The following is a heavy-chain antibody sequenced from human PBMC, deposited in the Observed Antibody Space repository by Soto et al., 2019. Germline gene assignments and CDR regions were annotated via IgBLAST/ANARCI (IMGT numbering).Heavy chain of an antibody. D-gene: IGHD1-26*01. J-gene: IGHJ4*02. CDR2: IYYSGGT. CDR3: ARPSGSYLYYFDY. CDR1: GCSISSSSYY. V-gene: IGHV4-39*01. Sequence: SETLSLTCTVSGCSISSSSYYWGWIRQPPGKGLEWIGSIYYSGGTYYNPSLKSRVTISVDTSKNQFSLKLSSVTAADTAVYYCARPSGSYLYYFDYWGQGTLVTVSS.